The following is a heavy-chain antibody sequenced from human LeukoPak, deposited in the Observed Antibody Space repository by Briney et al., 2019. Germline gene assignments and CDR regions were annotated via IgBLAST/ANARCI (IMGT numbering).Heavy chain of an antibody. CDR1: GGSINPYF. J-gene: IGHJ6*03. CDR3: ARGEVHHHTTGRTSASTYYYYYMAV. V-gene: IGHV4-59*01. D-gene: IGHD1-1*01. CDR2: IYYSGNT. Sequence: SETLSFTCTASGGSINPYFWTWIRQPPEKGLEWIGHIYYSGNTNYNPSLKSRVAISLDTSKNQFSLKLSSVTAADTAVYYCARGEVHHHTTGRTSASTYYYYYMAVWGKGTTVTVSS.